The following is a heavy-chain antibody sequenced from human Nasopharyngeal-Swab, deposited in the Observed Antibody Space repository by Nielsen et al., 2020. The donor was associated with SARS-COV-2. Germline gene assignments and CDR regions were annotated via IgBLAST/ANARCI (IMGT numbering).Heavy chain of an antibody. CDR3: ARAPTVFGVVITAFDY. CDR2: IYYSGST. Sequence: LRLSCTVSSGSISSGDYYWSWIRQHPGRGLEWIGYIYYSGSTYYNPSLKSRLTISVDTSKNQFSLKLSSVTAADTAVYYCARAPTVFGVVITAFDYWGQGALVTVSS. V-gene: IGHV4-31*03. J-gene: IGHJ4*02. D-gene: IGHD3-3*01. CDR1: SGSISSGDYY.